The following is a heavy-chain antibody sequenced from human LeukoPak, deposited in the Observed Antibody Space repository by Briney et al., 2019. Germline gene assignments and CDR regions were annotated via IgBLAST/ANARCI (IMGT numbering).Heavy chain of an antibody. J-gene: IGHJ5*02. CDR1: GGTXSSYA. Sequence: SVKVSCKASGGTXSSYAISGVRQAPGQGLEWMGGIIPIFGTANYAQKFQGRVTITADESTSTAYMELSSLRSEDTAVYYCAREYIVVVPAALNHNWFDPWGQGTLVTVSS. D-gene: IGHD2-2*01. V-gene: IGHV1-69*13. CDR2: IIPIFGTA. CDR3: AREYIVVVPAALNHNWFDP.